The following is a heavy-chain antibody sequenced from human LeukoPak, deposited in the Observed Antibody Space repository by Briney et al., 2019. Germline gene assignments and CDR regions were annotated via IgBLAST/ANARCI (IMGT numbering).Heavy chain of an antibody. CDR3: ARASTVVTPLAY. Sequence: ASVKVSCKASGYTFTSYYMHWVRQAPGQGLEWMGIINPSGGSTSYAQRFQGRVTMTRDTSTSTVYMELSSLRSEDTAVYYCARASTVVTPLAYWGQGTLVTVSS. CDR1: GYTFTSYY. CDR2: INPSGGST. V-gene: IGHV1-46*01. J-gene: IGHJ4*02. D-gene: IGHD4-23*01.